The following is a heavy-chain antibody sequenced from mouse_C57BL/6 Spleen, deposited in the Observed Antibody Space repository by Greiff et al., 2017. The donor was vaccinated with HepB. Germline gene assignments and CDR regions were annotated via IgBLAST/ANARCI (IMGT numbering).Heavy chain of an antibody. V-gene: IGHV10-1*01. D-gene: IGHD1-1*01. J-gene: IGHJ4*01. CDR3: VRQRDPYSYAMDY. CDR2: IRSKSNNYAK. Sequence: EVMLVESGGGLVQPKGSLKLSCAASGFSFNTYAMNWVRQAPGKGLEWVARIRSKSNNYAKYYADSVKDRFTISRDDSESMLYLQMNNLKTEDTAMYYCVRQRDPYSYAMDYWGQGTLVTVSS. CDR1: GFSFNTYA.